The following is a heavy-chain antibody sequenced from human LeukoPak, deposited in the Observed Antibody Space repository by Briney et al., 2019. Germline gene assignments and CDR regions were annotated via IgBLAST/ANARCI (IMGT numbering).Heavy chain of an antibody. J-gene: IGHJ4*02. D-gene: IGHD6-25*01. CDR1: GFAFSDYY. Sequence: GGSLRLSCAASGFAFSDYYMTWIRQAPGKGLEWLSYISPSSSSTIYADPVKGRFTISRDNAKNSLYLQMDSLRAEDTAVYYCARERRLSDWGQGTLVTVSS. CDR3: ARERRLSD. V-gene: IGHV3-11*06. CDR2: ISPSSSST.